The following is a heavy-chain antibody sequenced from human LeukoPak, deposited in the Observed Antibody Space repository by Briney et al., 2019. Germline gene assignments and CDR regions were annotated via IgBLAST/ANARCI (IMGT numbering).Heavy chain of an antibody. J-gene: IGHJ4*02. CDR1: GGTFSNYA. Sequence: GASVKVSCKASGGTFSNYAISWVRQAPGQGLEWMGRIIPIFGTTNYAQKFQGRVTITTDESTNTAYMELSSLRSEETVVYYCARGGEANYYDTSGYYLYYYWGQGTLVTVSS. CDR3: ARGGEANYYDTSGYYLYYY. D-gene: IGHD3-22*01. V-gene: IGHV1-69*05. CDR2: IIPIFGTT.